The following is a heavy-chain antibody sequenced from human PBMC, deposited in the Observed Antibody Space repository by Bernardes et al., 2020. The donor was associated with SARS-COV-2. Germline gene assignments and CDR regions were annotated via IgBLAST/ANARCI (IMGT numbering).Heavy chain of an antibody. CDR3: ATVVGYSYGGGWFDP. CDR1: GYSFSSYG. Sequence: ASVKVSCKASGYSFSSYGISWVRQAPGQGLEWMGWINTYIGDTDYAQKFQGRVTMTTDSSTNTAYMELRSLRSDDTAVYYCATVVGYSYGGGWFDPWGQGTLVTVSS. D-gene: IGHD5-18*01. V-gene: IGHV1-18*01. CDR2: INTYIGDT. J-gene: IGHJ5*02.